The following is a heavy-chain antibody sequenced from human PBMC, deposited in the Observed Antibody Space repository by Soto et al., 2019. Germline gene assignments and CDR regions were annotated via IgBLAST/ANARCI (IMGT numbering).Heavy chain of an antibody. CDR2: ISVYNGHT. CDR1: GYIFRDSG. V-gene: IGHV1-18*01. CDR3: ARDRRDLLRGPDFDF. D-gene: IGHD3-10*01. Sequence: QVQLVQSGAEVKKPGASVKVSCKASGYIFRDSGFSWVRQAPGQGLEWMGWISVYNGHTIYAQKFQGRLTMTTDTSTTTAYMELRSLRTDDSAVYYCARDRRDLLRGPDFDFWGQGTLVTVSS. J-gene: IGHJ4*02.